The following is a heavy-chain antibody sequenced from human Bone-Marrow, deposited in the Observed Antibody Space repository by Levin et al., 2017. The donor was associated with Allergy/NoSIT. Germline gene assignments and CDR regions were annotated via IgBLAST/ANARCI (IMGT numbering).Heavy chain of an antibody. CDR2: IKKDGTTK. CDR3: TRDHLIRFFDWPAKPFDI. D-gene: IGHD3-9*01. V-gene: IGHV3-7*01. J-gene: IGHJ3*02. Sequence: GGSLRLSCAASGFTFSSYWMSWVRQAPGKGLEWVANIKKDGTTKYYMGSVEGRFTISRDNAKNSLYLQMNSLRDEDTAVYYCTRDHLIRFFDWPAKPFDIWGQGTMVTVSA. CDR1: GFTFSSYW.